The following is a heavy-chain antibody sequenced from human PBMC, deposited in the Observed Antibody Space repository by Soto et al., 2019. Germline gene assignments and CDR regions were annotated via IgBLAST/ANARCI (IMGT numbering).Heavy chain of an antibody. D-gene: IGHD5-12*01. CDR2: ISYDGSNK. Sequence: WGSLRLSCSASGFTFSSYAMHWFRQAPGKGLEWVAVISYDGSNKYYADSVKGRFTISRDNSKNTLYLQMNSLRAEDTAVYYCARDPSPDRYSGYDYWFDYWGQGTLVTVSS. CDR1: GFTFSSYA. CDR3: ARDPSPDRYSGYDYWFDY. J-gene: IGHJ4*02. V-gene: IGHV3-30-3*01.